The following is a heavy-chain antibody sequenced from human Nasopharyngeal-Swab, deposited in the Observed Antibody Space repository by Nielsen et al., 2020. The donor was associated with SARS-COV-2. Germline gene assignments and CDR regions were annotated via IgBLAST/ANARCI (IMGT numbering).Heavy chain of an antibody. J-gene: IGHJ4*02. V-gene: IGHV3-48*04. CDR3: VSSYYGSAC. Sequence: GESLKISCAASGFTFSNYNMNWVRQAPGKGLEWVSYITSTSSTIYYADSVKGRFTISRDNAKNSLSLQINSLRAEDTAMYYCVSSYYGSACWGQGTLVTVSS. CDR2: ITSTSSTI. CDR1: GFTFSNYN. D-gene: IGHD3-10*01.